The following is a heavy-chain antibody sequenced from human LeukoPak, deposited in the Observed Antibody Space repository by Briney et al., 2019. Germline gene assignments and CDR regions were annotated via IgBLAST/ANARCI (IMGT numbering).Heavy chain of an antibody. D-gene: IGHD3-22*01. Sequence: ASVKVSCKASGGTFSSYAISWVRQAPGQGIEWMGGIIPIFGTANYAQKFQGRVTITTDESTSTAYMELSSLRSEDTAVYYCALYYYDSSGYYPLDYWGQGTLVTVSS. CDR2: IIPIFGTA. J-gene: IGHJ4*02. CDR1: GGTFSSYA. CDR3: ALYYYDSSGYYPLDY. V-gene: IGHV1-69*05.